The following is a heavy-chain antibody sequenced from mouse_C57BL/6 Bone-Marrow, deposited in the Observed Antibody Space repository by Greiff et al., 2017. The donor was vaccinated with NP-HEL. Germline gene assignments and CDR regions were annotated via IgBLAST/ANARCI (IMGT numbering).Heavy chain of an antibody. CDR3: ARRGFITTVVAPGFDY. CDR1: GYSFTDYN. CDR2: INPNYGTT. J-gene: IGHJ2*01. V-gene: IGHV1-39*01. Sequence: VQLQQSGPELVKPGASVKISCKASGYSFTDYNLNWVKQSNGKSLEWIGVINPNYGTTSYNQKFKGKATLTVDQSSSTAYMQLNSLTSEDSAVYYCARRGFITTVVAPGFDYWGQGTTLTVSS. D-gene: IGHD1-1*01.